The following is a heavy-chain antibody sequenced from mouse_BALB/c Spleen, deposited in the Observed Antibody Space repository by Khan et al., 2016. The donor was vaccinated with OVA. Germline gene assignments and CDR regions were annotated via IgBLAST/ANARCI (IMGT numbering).Heavy chain of an antibody. CDR2: ISSVAYSI. Sequence: EVELVESGGGLVQPGGSRKLSCAASGFTFIGYGMAWVRQTPGKGPEWIAFISSVAYSIYYADTVTGRFTISRENAKNTLYLEMSSLRSDDTAMYYCVRGGFAYWGQGTLVTVSA. V-gene: IGHV5-15*02. J-gene: IGHJ3*01. CDR1: GFTFIGYG. CDR3: VRGGFAY.